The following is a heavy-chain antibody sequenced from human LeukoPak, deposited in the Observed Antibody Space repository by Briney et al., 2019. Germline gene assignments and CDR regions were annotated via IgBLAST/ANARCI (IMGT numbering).Heavy chain of an antibody. CDR3: ARQALSRYCSGGSCLFDY. Sequence: PSETLSLTCTVSGGSISSSSYYWGWIRQPPGKGLEWIGSIYYSGSTYYNPSLKSRVTISVDTSKNQFSLKLSSVTAADTAVYYCARQALSRYCSGGSCLFDYWGQGTLVTVSS. V-gene: IGHV4-39*01. D-gene: IGHD2-15*01. CDR2: IYYSGST. J-gene: IGHJ4*02. CDR1: GGSISSSSYY.